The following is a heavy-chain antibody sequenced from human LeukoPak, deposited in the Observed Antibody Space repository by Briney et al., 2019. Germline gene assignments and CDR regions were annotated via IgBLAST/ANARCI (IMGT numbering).Heavy chain of an antibody. Sequence: SETLSLTCTVSGTSISFYYWSWIRQPPGQGLEWIGYIYYSGSTNYNPSLKSRVTMSIDTSKNHFSLNLNSVTAADTAIYYCALDSSGWSVDSFDIWGQGTMVTVSS. CDR1: GTSISFYY. CDR3: ALDSSGWSVDSFDI. D-gene: IGHD6-13*01. CDR2: IYYSGST. V-gene: IGHV4-59*01. J-gene: IGHJ3*02.